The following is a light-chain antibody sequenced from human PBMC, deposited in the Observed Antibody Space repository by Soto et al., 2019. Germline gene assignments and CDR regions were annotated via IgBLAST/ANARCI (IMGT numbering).Light chain of an antibody. V-gene: IGKV3-15*01. CDR2: GAS. CDR3: QQYGSSRIT. Sequence: EIVMTQSPATLSVSPGERATLSCSASQSVSSNLAWYQQKPGQAPRLLIYGASTRATGIPARFSGSGSGTEFTLTISSLQSEDFAVYYCQQYGSSRITFGQGTRLEIK. J-gene: IGKJ5*01. CDR1: QSVSSN.